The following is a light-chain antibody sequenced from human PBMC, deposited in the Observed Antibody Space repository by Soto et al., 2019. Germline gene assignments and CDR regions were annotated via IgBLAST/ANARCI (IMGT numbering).Light chain of an antibody. CDR2: KAS. V-gene: IGKV1-5*03. Sequence: DIQMTQSPSTLSASVGDRVTITCRASQSINNWLAWYQQKPGEAPKLLIYKASTLESGVPSRFSGSGSGTEFTLTISCLQPDDVATYYCQQYSSYSQFTFGPGTKVDIK. CDR3: QQYSSYSQFT. CDR1: QSINNW. J-gene: IGKJ3*01.